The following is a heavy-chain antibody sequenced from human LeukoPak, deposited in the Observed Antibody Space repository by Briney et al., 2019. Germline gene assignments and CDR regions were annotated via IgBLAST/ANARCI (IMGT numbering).Heavy chain of an antibody. D-gene: IGHD5-12*01. CDR3: ARDSGYDFWYYYYMDV. Sequence: SETLSLTCTVSGGSISSSSYYWGWIRQPPGKGLEWIGSIYYSGSTYYNPSLKSRVTISVDTSKNQFSLKLSSVTAADTAVYYCARDSGYDFWYYYYMDVWGKGTTVTVSS. CDR2: IYYSGST. CDR1: GGSISSSSYY. V-gene: IGHV4-39*07. J-gene: IGHJ6*03.